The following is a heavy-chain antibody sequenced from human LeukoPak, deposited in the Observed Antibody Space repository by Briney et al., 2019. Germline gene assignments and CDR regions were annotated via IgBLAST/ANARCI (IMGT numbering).Heavy chain of an antibody. J-gene: IGHJ4*02. CDR3: ARDPLDSGYVIV. Sequence: SVTVSCKASGGTFSSYAISWVRQAPGQGLEWMGGIIPIFGTANYAQKFQGRVTITTDESTSTAYMELSSLRSEDTAVYYCARDPLDSGYVIVWGQGTLVTVSS. CDR1: GGTFSSYA. V-gene: IGHV1-69*05. CDR2: IIPIFGTA. D-gene: IGHD5-12*01.